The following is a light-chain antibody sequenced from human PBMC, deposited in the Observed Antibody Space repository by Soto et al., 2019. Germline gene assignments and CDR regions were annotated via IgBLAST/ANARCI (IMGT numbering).Light chain of an antibody. V-gene: IGLV2-8*01. CDR1: SSDVGRYNY. Sequence: QSALTQPPSASGSPGQSVTISCIGTSSDVGRYNYVSWYQHHPGKAPKLIIYEVTKRPSGVPDHFSGSKSGNTASLTVSGLQADDEADYYCNSYVGSNNYVFGTGTKVTV. CDR3: NSYVGSNNYV. CDR2: EVT. J-gene: IGLJ1*01.